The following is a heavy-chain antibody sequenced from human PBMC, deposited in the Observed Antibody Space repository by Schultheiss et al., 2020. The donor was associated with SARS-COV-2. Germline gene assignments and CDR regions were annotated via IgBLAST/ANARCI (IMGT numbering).Heavy chain of an antibody. D-gene: IGHD2-21*02. CDR2: INHSGST. Sequence: SQTLSLTCAVYGGSFSGYYWSWIRQPPGKGLEWIGEINHSGSTNYNPSLKSRVTISVDTSKNQFSLKLSSVTAADTAVYYCARGTFVLVTAKARFDPWGQGTLVTVSS. V-gene: IGHV4-34*01. J-gene: IGHJ5*02. CDR3: ARGTFVLVTAKARFDP. CDR1: GGSFSGYY.